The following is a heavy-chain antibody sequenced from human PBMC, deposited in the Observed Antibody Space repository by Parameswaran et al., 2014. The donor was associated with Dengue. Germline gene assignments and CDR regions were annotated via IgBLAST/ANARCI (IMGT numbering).Heavy chain of an antibody. CDR2: ISSSSSRI. V-gene: IGHV3-48*04. Sequence: KWFRQPPGKGLEWVSYISSSSSRIKYADSVKGRFTISRDNAKNSLYLQMNSLRAEDTAVYYCAREYGSGSDYWGQGTLVTVSS. CDR3: AREYGSGSDY. J-gene: IGHJ4*02. D-gene: IGHD3-10*01.